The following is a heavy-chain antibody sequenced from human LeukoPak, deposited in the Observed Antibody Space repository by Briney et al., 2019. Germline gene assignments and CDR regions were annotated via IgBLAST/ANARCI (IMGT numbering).Heavy chain of an antibody. CDR3: ARSGLWFGELSNFDY. D-gene: IGHD3-10*01. J-gene: IGHJ4*02. CDR2: INTNTGNP. CDR1: GYTFTSYA. Sequence: GASVKVSCKASGYTFTSYAMNWVRQAPGQGLEWMGWINTNTGNPTYAQGFTGRFVFSLDTSVSTAYLQISSLKAEDTAVYYCARSGLWFGELSNFDYWGQGTLVTVSS. V-gene: IGHV7-4-1*02.